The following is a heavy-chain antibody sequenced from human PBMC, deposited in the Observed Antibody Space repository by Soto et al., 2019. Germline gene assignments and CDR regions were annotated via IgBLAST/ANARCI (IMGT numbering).Heavy chain of an antibody. V-gene: IGHV4-30-4*01. CDR3: VGTGTTDDY. CDR1: GASVSSGDYY. D-gene: IGHD1-1*01. CDR2: IYSSGGS. J-gene: IGHJ4*02. Sequence: QVQLQESGPGLVKPSQTLSLTCTVSGASVSSGDYYWSCIRQPPGKGLEWIGYIYSSGGSYYNPSLKGRLTISIDTSKNQFSLKLNFVTVADTAIYYCVGTGTTDDYWGRGTLVTVSS.